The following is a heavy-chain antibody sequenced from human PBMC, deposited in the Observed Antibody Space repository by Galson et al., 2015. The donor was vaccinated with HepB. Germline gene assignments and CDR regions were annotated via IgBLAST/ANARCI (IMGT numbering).Heavy chain of an antibody. J-gene: IGHJ5*02. CDR1: GYTFTSYG. V-gene: IGHV1-18*01. CDR2: ISAYNGNT. Sequence: SVKVSCKASGYTFTSYGISWVRQAPGQGLEWTGWISAYNGNTNYAQKLQGRVAMTTDTSTSTAYMALRSLRSDDTAVYYCARTPRQWLAWFDPWGQGTLVTVSS. CDR3: ARTPRQWLAWFDP. D-gene: IGHD6-19*01.